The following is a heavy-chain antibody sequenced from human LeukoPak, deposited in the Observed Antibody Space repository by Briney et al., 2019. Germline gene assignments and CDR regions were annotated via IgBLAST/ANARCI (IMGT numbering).Heavy chain of an antibody. V-gene: IGHV3-15*01. Sequence: PGGSLRLSCAASGFTFSDAWMTWVRQAPGKGLEWVGRIKSKTDGGTTDYAAPVKGRFTISRDDSKNMLYLQMNSLRAEDTAVYYCVADYGDLPWFDPWGQGTLVTVSS. J-gene: IGHJ5*02. CDR1: GFTFSDAW. CDR2: IKSKTDGGTT. D-gene: IGHD4-17*01. CDR3: VADYGDLPWFDP.